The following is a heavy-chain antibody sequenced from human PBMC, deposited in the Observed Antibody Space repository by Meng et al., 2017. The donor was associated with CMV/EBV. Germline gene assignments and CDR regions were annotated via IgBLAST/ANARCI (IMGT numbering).Heavy chain of an antibody. CDR3: ARETTIGGMDV. CDR2: IYSGGST. Sequence: GESLKISCAASGFTVSSNYMSWVRQAPGKGLEWVSAIYSGGSTYYADSVKGRFTISRDNSKNTLYLQMNSLRAEDTAVYYCARETTIGGMDVWGQGTTVTVSS. D-gene: IGHD1-14*01. V-gene: IGHV3-53*01. CDR1: GFTVSSNY. J-gene: IGHJ6*02.